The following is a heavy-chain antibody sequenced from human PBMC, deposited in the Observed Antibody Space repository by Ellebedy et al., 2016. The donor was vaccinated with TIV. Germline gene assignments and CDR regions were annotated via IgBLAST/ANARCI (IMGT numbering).Heavy chain of an antibody. J-gene: IGHJ4*02. Sequence: GGSLRLSCAASGFTFSNAWMSWVRQAPGKGLEWVGRIKSKTDGGTTDYAAPVKGRFTISRDDSKNTLYLQMNSLRAEDTAVYYCARDPRATQNYGSGTLNYWGQGTLVTVSS. CDR3: ARDPRATQNYGSGTLNY. CDR1: GFTFSNAW. CDR2: IKSKTDGGTT. V-gene: IGHV3-15*01. D-gene: IGHD3-10*01.